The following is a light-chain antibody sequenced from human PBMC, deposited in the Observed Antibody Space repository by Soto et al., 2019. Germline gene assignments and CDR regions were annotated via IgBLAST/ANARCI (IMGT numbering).Light chain of an antibody. CDR1: QGIAGS. J-gene: IGKJ4*01. CDR3: QQVKSYPRT. V-gene: IGKV1-9*01. CDR2: AES. Sequence: DIPLTQSPSFLSASVGDRVTITCRASQGIAGSLAWYQQKPGKPPKLLLYAESTLQSGVPSRFSGSGSGTRGTLTISSLQPEDFATYYCQQVKSYPRTFGGGTKVEIK.